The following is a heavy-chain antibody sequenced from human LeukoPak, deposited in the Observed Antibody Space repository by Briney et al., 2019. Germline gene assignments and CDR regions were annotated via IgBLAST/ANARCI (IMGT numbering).Heavy chain of an antibody. CDR1: GFTFSTYS. CDR2: ISSRSTYI. V-gene: IGHV3-21*01. J-gene: IGHJ3*02. CDR3: ATSMAQDVDAFHI. D-gene: IGHD2-8*01. Sequence: GGSLRLSCAASGFTFSTYSMNWVRQAPGKGLEWVSSISSRSTYIYYADSVKGRFTISRDNAKNSLYLQMNNLRAEDTAMFYCATSMAQDVDAFHIWGQGTMVTVSS.